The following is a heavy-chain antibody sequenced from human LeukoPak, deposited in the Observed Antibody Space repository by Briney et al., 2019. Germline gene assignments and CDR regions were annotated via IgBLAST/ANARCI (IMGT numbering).Heavy chain of an antibody. J-gene: IGHJ6*02. D-gene: IGHD1-26*01. Sequence: SETLSLTCTVSDDSIRSYYWSWIRQPPGKGLEWIAYIHHSGSTNYSPSLKSRATISLDTSKNQFSLKLTSMTPEDTAVYYCARTMGVTFPYYYYYYGMDVWGQGTTVTVSS. CDR2: IHHSGST. V-gene: IGHV4-59*01. CDR3: ARTMGVTFPYYYYYYGMDV. CDR1: DDSIRSYY.